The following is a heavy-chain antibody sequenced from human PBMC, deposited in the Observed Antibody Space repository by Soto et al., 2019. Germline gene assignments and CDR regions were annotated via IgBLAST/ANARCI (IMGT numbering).Heavy chain of an antibody. V-gene: IGHV1-18*01. D-gene: IGHD6-13*01. CDR2: ISAYNGNT. CDR3: ARDRTRLTGGIAAALGGY. CDR1: GYTFTSYG. J-gene: IGHJ4*02. Sequence: ASVKVSCKASGYTFTSYGISWVRQAPGQGLEWMGWISAYNGNTNYAQKLQGRVTMTTDTSTSTAYMELRSLRSDDTAVYYCARDRTRLTGGIAAALGGYWGQGTLVTVSS.